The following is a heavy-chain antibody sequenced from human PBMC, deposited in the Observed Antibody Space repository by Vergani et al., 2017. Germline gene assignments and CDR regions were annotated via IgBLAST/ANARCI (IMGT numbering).Heavy chain of an antibody. D-gene: IGHD3-9*01. CDR3: ATRGHYDILTGPNRLPNWFDP. J-gene: IGHJ5*02. CDR2: FDPEDGET. CDR1: GYTLTELS. Sequence: QVQLVQSGAEVKKPGASVKVSCKVSGYTLTELSMHWVRQAPGQGLEWMGGFDPEDGETIYAQKFQGRVTMTEDTSTDTAYMELSSLRSEDTAVYYCATRGHYDILTGPNRLPNWFDPWGQGTLVTVSS. V-gene: IGHV1-24*01.